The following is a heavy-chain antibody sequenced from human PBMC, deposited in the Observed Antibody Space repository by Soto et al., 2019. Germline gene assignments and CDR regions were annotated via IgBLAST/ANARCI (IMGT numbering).Heavy chain of an antibody. J-gene: IGHJ5*02. V-gene: IGHV3-15*01. CDR3: TTDDYPRGNWFDP. CDR1: GFTFSNAW. CDR2: IKSKTDGGTT. Sequence: PGGSLRLSCAVSGFTFSNAWMSWVRQAPRKGLEWVGRIKSKTDGGTTDYAAPVKGRFTISRDDSKNTLYLQMNSLKTEDTAVYYCTTDDYPRGNWFDPWGQGTLVTVSS. D-gene: IGHD5-12*01.